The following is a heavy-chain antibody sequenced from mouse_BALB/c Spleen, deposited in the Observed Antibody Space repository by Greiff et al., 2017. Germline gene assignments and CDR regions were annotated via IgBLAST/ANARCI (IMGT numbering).Heavy chain of an antibody. CDR2: IYPGDGDT. D-gene: IGHD2-14*01. Sequence: VQLQQSGAELVRPGSSVKISCKASGYAFSSYWMNWVKQRPGQGLEWIGQIYPGDGDTNYNGKFKGKATLTADKSSSTAYMQLSSLTSEDSAVYLCARDWYDGIDYWGQGTTLTVSS. J-gene: IGHJ2*01. CDR3: ARDWYDGIDY. CDR1: GYAFSSYW. V-gene: IGHV1-80*01.